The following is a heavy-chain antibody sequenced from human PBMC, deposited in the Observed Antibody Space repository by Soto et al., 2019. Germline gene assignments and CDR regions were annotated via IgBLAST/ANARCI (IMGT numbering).Heavy chain of an antibody. CDR2: IYYSGST. Sequence: SETLSLTCTVSGGSISSSSYYWGWIRQPPGKGLEWIGSIYYSGSTYYNPSLKSRVTISVDTSKNQFSLKLSSVTAADTAVYYCARRIAAATGAFDIWGQGTMVTV. D-gene: IGHD6-25*01. CDR3: ARRIAAATGAFDI. J-gene: IGHJ3*02. V-gene: IGHV4-39*01. CDR1: GGSISSSSYY.